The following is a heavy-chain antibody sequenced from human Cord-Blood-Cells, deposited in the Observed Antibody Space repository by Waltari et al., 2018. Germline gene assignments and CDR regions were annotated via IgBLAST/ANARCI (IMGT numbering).Heavy chain of an antibody. CDR3: ARGTPQAPNYDFWSGYYFDY. D-gene: IGHD3-3*01. CDR2: ISAYNGNT. Sequence: QVQLVQSGAEVKKPGASVKVSCKASGYTFTSYGISWVRQAPGQGLEWMGWISAYNGNTNYAQKLQGRVTMTTDTSTSTAYMELRSLRSDDTAVYYCARGTPQAPNYDFWSGYYFDYWGQGTLVTVSS. J-gene: IGHJ4*02. V-gene: IGHV1-18*01. CDR1: GYTFTSYG.